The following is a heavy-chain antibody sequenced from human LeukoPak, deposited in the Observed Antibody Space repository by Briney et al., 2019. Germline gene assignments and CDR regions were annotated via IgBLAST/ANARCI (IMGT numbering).Heavy chain of an antibody. CDR1: GGSISSYY. Sequence: SETLSLTCTVSGGSISSYYWSWIRQPPGKGLEWIGYIYYSGSTNYNPSLKSRVTISVDTSKNQFSLKLSSVTAADTAVYYCARDGIGYSYRGGWFDPWGQGTLVTVSS. D-gene: IGHD5-18*01. V-gene: IGHV4-59*01. J-gene: IGHJ5*02. CDR3: ARDGIGYSYRGGWFDP. CDR2: IYYSGST.